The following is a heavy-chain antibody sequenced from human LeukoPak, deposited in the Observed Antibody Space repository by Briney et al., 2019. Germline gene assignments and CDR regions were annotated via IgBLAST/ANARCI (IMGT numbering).Heavy chain of an antibody. CDR3: ARSSYYYDSSGYYFDY. V-gene: IGHV5-51*01. Sequence: GGSLKISFKGSGYSFTSYWIGWVAQIPGKGLDWIGIIYPGDSDTRYSPSLQGQVTISADKSISSAYLQWSSLKASDTAMYYCARSSYYYDSSGYYFDYWGQGTLVTVSS. J-gene: IGHJ4*02. CDR1: GYSFTSYW. D-gene: IGHD3-22*01. CDR2: IYPGDSDT.